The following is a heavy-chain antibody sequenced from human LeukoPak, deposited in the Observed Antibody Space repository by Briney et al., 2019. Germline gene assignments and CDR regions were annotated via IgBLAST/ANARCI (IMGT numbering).Heavy chain of an antibody. J-gene: IGHJ4*02. Sequence: SETLSLTCAVYGGSFSGYYWGWIRQPPGKGLEWIGSIYYSGSTYYNPSLKSRVTISVDTSKNQFSLKLSSVTAADTAVYYCARAGGWWYYDILTGYPAFDYWGQGTLVTVSS. D-gene: IGHD3-9*01. CDR3: ARAGGWWYYDILTGYPAFDY. CDR2: IYYSGST. V-gene: IGHV4-34*01. CDR1: GGSFSGYY.